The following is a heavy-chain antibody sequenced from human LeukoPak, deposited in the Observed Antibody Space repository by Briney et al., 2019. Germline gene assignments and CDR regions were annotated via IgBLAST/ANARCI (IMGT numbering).Heavy chain of an antibody. CDR3: ASDPGYRTLEYYFDY. CDR2: IRDDESDK. CDR1: GFSFRTSS. Sequence: PGGSLRLSCEASGFSFRTSSMHWVRQAPGKGLAWVAFIRDDESDKYYADSVKGRFTISRDNSKNTLYLQMNSLRAEDTAVYYCASDPGYRTLEYYFDYWGQGTLVTVSS. V-gene: IGHV3-30*02. J-gene: IGHJ4*02. D-gene: IGHD1-14*01.